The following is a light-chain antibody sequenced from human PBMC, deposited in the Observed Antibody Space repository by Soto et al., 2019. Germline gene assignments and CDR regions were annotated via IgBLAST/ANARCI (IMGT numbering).Light chain of an antibody. CDR1: SSDVGSDNL. CDR2: EVN. Sequence: ALTQPASVSGSPGQSITISCTGTSSDVGSDNLVSWYQHHPGKAPKLIIYEVNQRPSGVSNRFSGSKSGNTASLTISGLQAEDEADYFCCSYAGTRTYLFGTGTKVTVL. CDR3: CSYAGTRTYL. J-gene: IGLJ1*01. V-gene: IGLV2-23*02.